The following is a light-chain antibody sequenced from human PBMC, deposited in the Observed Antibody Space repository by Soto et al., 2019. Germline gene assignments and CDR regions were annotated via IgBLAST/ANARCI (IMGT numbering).Light chain of an antibody. CDR1: NIGSKS. J-gene: IGLJ3*02. V-gene: IGLV3-21*02. Sequence: SSELTQPPSVSVAPGQTARITCGGNNIGSKSVHWYQQKPGQAPVLVVYADSDRPSGIPERFSGSNSGNTATLTISRVEAGDEADYYCQVWDSSSDHWVFGGGTQLTVL. CDR2: ADS. CDR3: QVWDSSSDHWV.